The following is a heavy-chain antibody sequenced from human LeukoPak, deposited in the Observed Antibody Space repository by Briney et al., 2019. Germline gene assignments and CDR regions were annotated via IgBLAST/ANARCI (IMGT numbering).Heavy chain of an antibody. D-gene: IGHD1-1*01. J-gene: IGHJ4*02. CDR1: GFTFRNYP. V-gene: IGHV4-59*12. CDR3: ARGPHSPSTSVTASAGSFDY. CDR2: IYYSGST. Sequence: GSLRLSCVGSGFTFRNYPINWVRQAPGKGLEWIGYIYYSGSTYYSPSLKSRVTMSVDTSKNQFSLKLSSVTAADTAVYYCARGPHSPSTSVTASAGSFDYWGQGTLVTVSS.